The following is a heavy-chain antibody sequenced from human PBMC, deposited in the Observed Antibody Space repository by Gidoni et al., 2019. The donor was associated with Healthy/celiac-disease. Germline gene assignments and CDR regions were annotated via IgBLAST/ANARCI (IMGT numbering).Heavy chain of an antibody. V-gene: IGHV5-51*01. CDR1: GYSFTSYW. J-gene: IGHJ4*02. CDR2: IYPGDSDT. Sequence: EVQLVQSGAEMKKPGESQKIYCKGSGYSFTSYWIGWVRQMPGKGLEWMGIIYPGDSDTRYSQSFQGQVTISADKSISTAYLQWSSLKASDTAMYYCARRYYYDSSGYYLPDYWGQGTLVTVSS. D-gene: IGHD3-22*01. CDR3: ARRYYYDSSGYYLPDY.